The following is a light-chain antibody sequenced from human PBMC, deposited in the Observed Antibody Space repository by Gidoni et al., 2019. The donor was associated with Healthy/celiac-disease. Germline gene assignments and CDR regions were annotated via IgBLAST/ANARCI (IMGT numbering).Light chain of an antibody. CDR3: CSSAGSSPLV. Sequence: QSALTQPASVSGSPGQAFTSSCTGTSSEVGSYNLVSWYQQHPGKAPKLMIYAVSTRPSGVSNRFSGSKSCNTASLTTSGLQAEVEADYYCCSSAGSSPLVFGGGTKLTVL. CDR2: AVS. V-gene: IGLV2-23*02. J-gene: IGLJ2*01. CDR1: SSEVGSYNL.